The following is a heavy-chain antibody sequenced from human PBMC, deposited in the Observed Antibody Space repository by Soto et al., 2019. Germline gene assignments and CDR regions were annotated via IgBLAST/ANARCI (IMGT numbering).Heavy chain of an antibody. J-gene: IGHJ4*02. CDR1: GGAISRISYY. CDR2: IYYSGST. Sequence: SETLCLTCTVSGGAISRISYYWGLIRQPPGKGLEWIGSIYYSGSTYYNPSLKSRVTISVDTSKNQFSLKLSSVTAADTAVYYCARHLDLGIAAAGPFDYWGQGTLVTVSS. CDR3: ARHLDLGIAAAGPFDY. D-gene: IGHD6-13*01. V-gene: IGHV4-39*01.